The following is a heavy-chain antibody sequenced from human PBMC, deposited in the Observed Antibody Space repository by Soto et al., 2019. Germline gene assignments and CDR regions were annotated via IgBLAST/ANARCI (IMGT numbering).Heavy chain of an antibody. V-gene: IGHV3-30*18. D-gene: IGHD6-25*01. J-gene: IGHJ4*02. Sequence: GGSLRLSCAASGFTFSSYGTHWVRQAPGKGLEWVAVISYDGSNKYYADSVKGRFTISRDNSKNTLYLQMNSLRAEDTAVYYCAKDHGSGVFDYWGQGTLVTVSS. CDR3: AKDHGSGVFDY. CDR2: ISYDGSNK. CDR1: GFTFSSYG.